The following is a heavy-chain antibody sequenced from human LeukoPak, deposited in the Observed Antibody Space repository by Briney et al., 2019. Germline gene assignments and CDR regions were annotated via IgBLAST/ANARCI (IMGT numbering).Heavy chain of an antibody. Sequence: GGSLRLSCAASGFTFSSYAMSWVRQAPGKGLEWVSAISGSGGSTYYADSVKGRFTISRDNSKNTLYLQMNGLRAEDTAVYYCAKGKWELPYYFDYWGQGTLVTVSS. D-gene: IGHD1-26*01. CDR3: AKGKWELPYYFDY. J-gene: IGHJ4*02. CDR2: ISGSGGST. CDR1: GFTFSSYA. V-gene: IGHV3-23*01.